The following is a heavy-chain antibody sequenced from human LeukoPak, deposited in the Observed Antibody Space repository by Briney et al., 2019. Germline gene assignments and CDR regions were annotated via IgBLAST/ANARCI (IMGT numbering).Heavy chain of an antibody. CDR1: GITLSNYG. V-gene: IGHV3-23*01. J-gene: IGHJ4*02. CDR2: LSDSGGRT. CDR3: AKRGVVIRVILVGFHKEAYYFDS. D-gene: IGHD3-22*01. Sequence: GGSLRLSCAVSGITLSNYGMSRVRQAPGKGLEWVAGLSDSGGRTNYADSVKGRFTISRDNPKNTLYLQMNSLRAEDTAVYFCAKRGVVIRVILVGFHKEAYYFDSWGQGALVTVSS.